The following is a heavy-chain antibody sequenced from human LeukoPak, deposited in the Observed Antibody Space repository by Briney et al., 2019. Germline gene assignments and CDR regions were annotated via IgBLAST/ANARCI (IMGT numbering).Heavy chain of an antibody. CDR2: INHSGST. J-gene: IGHJ4*02. CDR3: AGVVPAARLSIDY. V-gene: IGHV4-34*01. CDR1: GGSFSGYY. Sequence: SETLSLTCAVYGGSFSGYYWSWIRQPPGKGLEWIGEINHSGSTNYNPSLKSRVTISVDTSKNQFSLKLSSVTAADTAVYYCAGVVPAARLSIDYWGQGTLVTVSS. D-gene: IGHD2-2*01.